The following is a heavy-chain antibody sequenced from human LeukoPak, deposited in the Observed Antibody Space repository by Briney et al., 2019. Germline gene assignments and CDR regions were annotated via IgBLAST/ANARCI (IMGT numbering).Heavy chain of an antibody. CDR2: IYTSGST. Sequence: SETLSLTCTVSGGSISSYYWSWIRQPAGKGLEWIGRIYTSGSTNYNPSLKSRVTMSVDTSKNQFSLKLSSVTAADTAVYYCARAPIYDSSGYYRKYYFDCWGQGTLVTVSS. D-gene: IGHD3-22*01. CDR3: ARAPIYDSSGYYRKYYFDC. J-gene: IGHJ4*02. CDR1: GGSISSYY. V-gene: IGHV4-4*07.